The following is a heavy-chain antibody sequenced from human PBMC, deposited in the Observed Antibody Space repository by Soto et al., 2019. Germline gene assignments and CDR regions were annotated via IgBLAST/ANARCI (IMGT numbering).Heavy chain of an antibody. CDR1: SFTFGTYC. J-gene: IGHJ4*01. CDR2: IRQDGSET. CDR3: AIATSGLLVAATGRY. V-gene: IGHV3-7*01. Sequence: GGSLTLSCATSSFTFGTYCISWVRQAPGKGPEWVAIIRQDGSETFYMDSVRGRFTISRDDAKNSLYLQMNSLRAEDTAMYYCAIATSGLLVAATGRYWGHGTLVADPS. D-gene: IGHD6-19*01.